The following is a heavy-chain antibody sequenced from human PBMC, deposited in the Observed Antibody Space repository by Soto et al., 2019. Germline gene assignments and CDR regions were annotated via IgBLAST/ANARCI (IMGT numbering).Heavy chain of an antibody. V-gene: IGHV1-8*01. D-gene: IGHD5-12*01. J-gene: IGHJ6*02. Sequence: GASVKVSCKASGYTFTSYDINWVRQATGQGLEWMGWMNPNIDNTGYAQKFQGRVTMTRNTSINTAFMELSSLRSEDTAVYYCAVATIGTGYYYGLDVSGQGTTVTVSS. CDR1: GYTFTSYD. CDR2: MNPNIDNT. CDR3: AVATIGTGYYYGLDV.